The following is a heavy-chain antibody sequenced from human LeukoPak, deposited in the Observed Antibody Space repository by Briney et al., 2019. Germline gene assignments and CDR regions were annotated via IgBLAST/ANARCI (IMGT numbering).Heavy chain of an antibody. V-gene: IGHV3-53*04. CDR2: IYSGGST. J-gene: IGHJ3*02. D-gene: IGHD4-17*01. CDR1: GFTVSSNY. CDR3: ARDVPTVTDAFDI. Sequence: GSLTLSCAASGFTVSSNYMSWVRQAQGQGLVWVSVIYSGGSTYYADSVKGRFTISRHNSKNTLYLQMDSLRAEDTAVYYCARDVPTVTDAFDIWGQGTMVTVSS.